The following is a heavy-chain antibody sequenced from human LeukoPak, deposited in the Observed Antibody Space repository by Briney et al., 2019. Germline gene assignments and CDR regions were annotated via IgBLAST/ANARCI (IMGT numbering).Heavy chain of an antibody. D-gene: IGHD3/OR15-3a*01. V-gene: IGHV3-9*01. J-gene: IGHJ6*03. CDR2: IDWNSGII. CDR3: ARVGPDNFYMVV. Sequence: GRSLRLSCAASGFIFRDYAMHWVRQAPGKGLEWVSGIDWNSGIIGYADSVKGRFTISRDNAKKSLYLQMNSLRAEDTALYYCARVGPDNFYMVVWGKGTTVTVSS. CDR1: GFIFRDYA.